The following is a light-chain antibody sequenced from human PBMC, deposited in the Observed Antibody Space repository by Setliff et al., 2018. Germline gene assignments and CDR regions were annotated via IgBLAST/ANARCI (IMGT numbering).Light chain of an antibody. CDR2: DVS. Sequence: QSVLTQPASVSGSPGQSITISCTGTSSDVGGYNYVSWYQPHPGKAPKLMIYDVSKRPSGVSNRFSGSKSGNTASLTISGLQAEDEADYYCSSYTSSSTPYVFGTGTKGTVL. V-gene: IGLV2-14*01. CDR1: SSDVGGYNY. J-gene: IGLJ1*01. CDR3: SSYTSSSTPYV.